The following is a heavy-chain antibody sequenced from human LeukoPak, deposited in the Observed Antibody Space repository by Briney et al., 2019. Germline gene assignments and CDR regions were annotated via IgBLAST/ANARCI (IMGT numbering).Heavy chain of an antibody. J-gene: IGHJ5*02. Sequence: GGSLRLSCAASGFTFSSYSMTWVRQAPGKGLEWVSSISSSSSYIYYADSVKGRFTISRDNAKNSLYLQMNSLRAEDTAVYYCARGQGTVTTTWFDPWGQGTLVTVSS. CDR3: ARGQGTVTTTWFDP. CDR2: ISSSSSYI. V-gene: IGHV3-21*01. CDR1: GFTFSSYS. D-gene: IGHD4-17*01.